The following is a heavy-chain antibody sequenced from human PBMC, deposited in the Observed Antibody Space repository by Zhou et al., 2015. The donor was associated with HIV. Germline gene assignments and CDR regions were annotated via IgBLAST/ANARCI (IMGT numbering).Heavy chain of an antibody. D-gene: IGHD6-6*01. CDR2: VSAFNSNT. Sequence: QVQLVQSGIEVMKPGASVRVSCKATGYTFTNFGISWVRQAPGQRLEWMGWVSAFNSNTRYAQKLQDRVTMTTDRTSSTAYMELRSLRSDDTAIYYCAKDHIHCCRSSMNALDTWGQGTMVTVSS. CDR1: GYTFTNFG. CDR3: AKDHIHCCRSSMNALDT. V-gene: IGHV1-18*01. J-gene: IGHJ3*02.